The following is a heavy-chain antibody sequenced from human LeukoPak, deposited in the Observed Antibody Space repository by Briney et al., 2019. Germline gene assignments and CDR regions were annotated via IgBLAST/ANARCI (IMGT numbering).Heavy chain of an antibody. Sequence: PGGSLRLSCAASGFAVSSNYMYWVRQAPGKGLEWVAVMYSGGDTYYTDSVKGRFTISRDNSKNTLYLQMNSLRAEDTAVYYCAKDLAGSGSYGPYDAFDIWGQGTMVTVSS. V-gene: IGHV3-66*01. CDR2: MYSGGDT. J-gene: IGHJ3*02. CDR1: GFAVSSNY. CDR3: AKDLAGSGSYGPYDAFDI. D-gene: IGHD3-10*01.